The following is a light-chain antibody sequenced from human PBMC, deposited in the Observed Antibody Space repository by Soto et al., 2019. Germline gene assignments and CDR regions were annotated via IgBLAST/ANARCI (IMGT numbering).Light chain of an antibody. J-gene: IGLJ6*01. CDR3: AAWDDRLSALL. CDR2: SNY. Sequence: VLAEPPSASGTPGQRVTISCSGSNSNIGSNPVHWYQQFPGTAPKVLIYSNYQRPSGVPDRFSGSKSGTSASLAISGLQSEDEADYYCAAWDDRLSALLFGRGPNVTV. CDR1: NSNIGSNP. V-gene: IGLV1-44*01.